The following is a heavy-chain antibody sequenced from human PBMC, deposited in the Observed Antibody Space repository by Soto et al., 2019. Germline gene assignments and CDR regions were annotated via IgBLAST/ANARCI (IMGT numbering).Heavy chain of an antibody. J-gene: IGHJ3*02. CDR1: GFSFGGSW. CDR2: FKKDGSQI. D-gene: IGHD6-13*01. CDR3: ARDVSPGSSSLYLDAFDI. V-gene: IGHV3-7*05. Sequence: EVQLVESGGGLVQPGGSLRLSCLASGFSFGGSWMTWFRQAPGKGLEWVANFKKDGSQISYLDSVRGRFTISRDNAKNSLYLQMNSLRAEDTALYYCARDVSPGSSSLYLDAFDIWGQGTMVTVSS.